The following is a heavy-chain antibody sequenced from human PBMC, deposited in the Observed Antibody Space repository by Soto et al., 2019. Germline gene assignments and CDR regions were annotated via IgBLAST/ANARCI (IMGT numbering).Heavy chain of an antibody. CDR1: GGSISSGGYY. D-gene: IGHD3-3*02. J-gene: IGHJ6*02. CDR2: IYYSGST. CDR3: ARHFSGDYYYYSMDV. V-gene: IGHV4-31*03. Sequence: SETLSLTCTVSGGSISSGGYYWSWIRQHPGKGLEWIGYIYYSGSTYYNPSLKSRVTISVDTSKNQFSLKLSSVTAADTAVYYRARHFSGDYYYYSMDVWGQGTTVT.